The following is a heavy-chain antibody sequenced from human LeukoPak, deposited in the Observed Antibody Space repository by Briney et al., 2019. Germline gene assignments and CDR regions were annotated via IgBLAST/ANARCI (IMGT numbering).Heavy chain of an antibody. CDR2: IYTSGST. Sequence: SQTLSLTCTVSGGSISSGSYYWSWIRQPAGKGLEWIGRIYTSGSTNYNPSLKNRVTIPVDTSKNQSSLKLSSLTAPDTAVYYCARYCGGDCYSYYFDYWGQGTLVTVSS. CDR1: GGSISSGSYY. CDR3: ARYCGGDCYSYYFDY. V-gene: IGHV4-61*02. J-gene: IGHJ4*02. D-gene: IGHD2-21*02.